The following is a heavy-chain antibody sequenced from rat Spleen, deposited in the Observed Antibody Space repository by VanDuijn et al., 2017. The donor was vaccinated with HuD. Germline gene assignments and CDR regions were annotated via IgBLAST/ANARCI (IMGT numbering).Heavy chain of an antibody. V-gene: IGHV10-5*01. CDR2: IRTKPNNYAT. Sequence: VQLVESGGGLVQPKESLKISCAASGFTFSNTAMCWVRQAPGKGLEWVAHIRTKPNNYATYYTDSVKGRFTISRDNAKSSLYLQMDSLRSEDTATYYCARHEYYDGSYYHYFDYWGQGVMVTVSS. CDR1: GFTFSNTA. D-gene: IGHD1-12*02. J-gene: IGHJ2*01. CDR3: ARHEYYDGSYYHYFDY.